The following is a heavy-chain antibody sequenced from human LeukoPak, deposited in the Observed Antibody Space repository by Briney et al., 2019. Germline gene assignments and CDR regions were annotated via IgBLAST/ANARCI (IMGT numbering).Heavy chain of an antibody. Sequence: ASVKLSCKASGYTFTDYYMHWVRQAPGQGLEWMGWINPNSGDTNQAQNFQGRVTLTRDTSISTAYMELSRLRSDDSAIYYCAGEYCSGGSCRQGFDYWGQGTLVTVSS. CDR2: INPNSGDT. CDR1: GYTFTDYY. D-gene: IGHD2-15*01. CDR3: AGEYCSGGSCRQGFDY. V-gene: IGHV1-2*02. J-gene: IGHJ4*02.